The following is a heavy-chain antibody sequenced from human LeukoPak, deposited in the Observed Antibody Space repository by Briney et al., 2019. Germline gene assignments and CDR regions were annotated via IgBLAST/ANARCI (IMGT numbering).Heavy chain of an antibody. CDR3: ARLGDFWSETQNLIRDYYYMDV. Sequence: GASVKVSCKASGGTFSSYAISWVRQAPGQGLEWMGGIIPIFGTANYAQKFQGRVTITADKSTSTAYMELSSLRSEDTAVYYCARLGDFWSETQNLIRDYYYMDVWGKGTTVTVSS. D-gene: IGHD3-3*01. CDR1: GGTFSSYA. J-gene: IGHJ6*03. V-gene: IGHV1-69*06. CDR2: IIPIFGTA.